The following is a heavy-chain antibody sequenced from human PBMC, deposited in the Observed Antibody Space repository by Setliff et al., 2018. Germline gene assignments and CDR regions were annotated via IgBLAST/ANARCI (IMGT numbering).Heavy chain of an antibody. Sequence: SETLSLTCRVSGGSVSTFYWTWIRQPPGKGLEWIGYFYHSGSMNYNPSLKGRVTMSVDTSNNQLSLKLTSVSAADTAVYYCARAYYYGSGNSHKYYMDVWGKGTAVTVSS. V-gene: IGHV4-4*09. D-gene: IGHD3-10*01. CDR2: FYHSGSM. CDR3: ARAYYYGSGNSHKYYMDV. CDR1: GGSVSTFY. J-gene: IGHJ6*03.